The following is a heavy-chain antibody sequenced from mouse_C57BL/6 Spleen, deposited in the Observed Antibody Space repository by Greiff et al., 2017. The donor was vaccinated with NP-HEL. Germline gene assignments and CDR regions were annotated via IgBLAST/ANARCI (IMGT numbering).Heavy chain of an antibody. CDR1: GFTFSSYA. CDR3: ARVERLEAWFAY. Sequence: EVKLMESGGGLVKPGGSLKLSCAASGFTFSSYAMSWVRQTPEKRLEWVATISDGGSYTYYPDNVKGRFTLSRDNAKNNLYLQMSHLKSEDTAMYYCARVERLEAWFAYWGQGTLVTVSA. J-gene: IGHJ3*01. V-gene: IGHV5-4*03. CDR2: ISDGGSYT. D-gene: IGHD2-4*01.